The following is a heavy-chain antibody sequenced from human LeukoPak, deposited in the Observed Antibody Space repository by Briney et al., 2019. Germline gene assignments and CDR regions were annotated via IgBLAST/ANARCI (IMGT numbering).Heavy chain of an antibody. CDR1: GFTFSSYS. Sequence: GGSLRLSCAASGFTFSSYSMNWVRRAPGKGLEWVSYISSSSSTIYYADSVKGRFTISRDNAKNSLYLQMNSLRAEDTAVYYCARDSDMDVWGKGTTVTVSS. V-gene: IGHV3-48*01. J-gene: IGHJ6*03. CDR3: ARDSDMDV. CDR2: ISSSSSTI.